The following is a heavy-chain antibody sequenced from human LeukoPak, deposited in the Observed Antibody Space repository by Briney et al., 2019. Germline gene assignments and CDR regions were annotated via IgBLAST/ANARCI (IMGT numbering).Heavy chain of an antibody. Sequence: SETLSLTCTVSGGSISSYYWSWIRQPAGKGLEWIGRIYTSGSTNYNPSLKSRVTMSVDTSKNQFSLKLSSVTAADTAVYYCARQINDSSGPKGVFDPWGQGTLVTVSS. CDR1: GGSISSYY. CDR2: IYTSGST. CDR3: ARQINDSSGPKGVFDP. J-gene: IGHJ5*02. V-gene: IGHV4-4*07. D-gene: IGHD3-22*01.